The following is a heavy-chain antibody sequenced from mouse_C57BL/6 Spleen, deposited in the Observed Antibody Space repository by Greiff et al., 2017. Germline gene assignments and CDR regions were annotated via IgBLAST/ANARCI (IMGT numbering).Heavy chain of an antibody. CDR2: IYPGDGDT. V-gene: IGHV1-80*01. CDR3: ARRTGIHWYFDV. J-gene: IGHJ1*03. D-gene: IGHD4-1*01. Sequence: ESGAELVKPGASVKISCKASGYAFSSYWMNWVKQRPGKGLEWIGQIYPGDGDTNYNGKFKGKATLTADKSSSTAYMQLSSLTSEDSAVYFCARRTGIHWYFDVWGTGTTVTVSS. CDR1: GYAFSSYW.